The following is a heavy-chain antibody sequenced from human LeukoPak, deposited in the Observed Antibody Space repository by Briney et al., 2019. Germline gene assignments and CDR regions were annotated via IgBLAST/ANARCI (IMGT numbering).Heavy chain of an antibody. CDR2: ISAYNGNT. CDR3: ARDLKRGYSSGRYSWGTGSSNDY. V-gene: IGHV1-18*01. J-gene: IGHJ4*02. D-gene: IGHD6-19*01. Sequence: ASVKVSCKASGYTFTNSGISWVRQAPGQGLEWMGWISAYNGNTNYAQKFQGRVTMTTDTSTSTAYMELRSLRSDDTAVYYCARDLKRGYSSGRYSWGTGSSNDYWGQGTLVTVSS. CDR1: GYTFTNSG.